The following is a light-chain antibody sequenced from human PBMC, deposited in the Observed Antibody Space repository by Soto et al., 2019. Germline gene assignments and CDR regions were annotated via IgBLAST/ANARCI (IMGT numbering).Light chain of an antibody. CDR1: QSISSY. J-gene: IGKJ1*01. V-gene: IGKV1-39*01. CDR3: QQSYSRVT. Sequence: DIQMTHSPSYFSQSXYDRVTITCRASQSISSYVSWYQQKPGKAPKLLIYAASRLQSGVPSRFSGSRSGTDFTLTISSLQPEDFATYYCQQSYSRVTFGQGTKVDIK. CDR2: AAS.